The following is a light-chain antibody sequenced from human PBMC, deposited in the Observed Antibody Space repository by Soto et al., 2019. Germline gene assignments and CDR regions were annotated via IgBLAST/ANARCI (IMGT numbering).Light chain of an antibody. CDR3: CSYTSSGTPV. CDR2: EVT. Sequence: QSALTQPASVSGSPGQSITISCTGTSSDVGGYDYVSWYQQHPGEAPKLMIYEVTNRPSGVSNRFSGSKSGNTASLTISGLQAEDEADYYCCSYTSSGTPVFGGGTKLTVL. J-gene: IGLJ3*02. CDR1: SSDVGGYDY. V-gene: IGLV2-14*01.